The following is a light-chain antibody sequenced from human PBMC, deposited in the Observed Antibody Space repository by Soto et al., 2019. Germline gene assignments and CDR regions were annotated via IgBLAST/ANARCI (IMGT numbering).Light chain of an antibody. J-gene: IGKJ2*02. Sequence: DIQMTQPPSSLSASVGDRVTITCRASQSISSYLNWYQQKPGKATKLLIYAASSLQSGVPSRFSGGGSGTDFTLTISSLQPEDFAPYYCLQSYSTPRTFGQGTKLEIK. CDR3: LQSYSTPRT. CDR1: QSISSY. V-gene: IGKV1-39*01. CDR2: AAS.